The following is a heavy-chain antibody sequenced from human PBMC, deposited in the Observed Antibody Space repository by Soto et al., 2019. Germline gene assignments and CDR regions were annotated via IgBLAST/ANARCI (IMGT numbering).Heavy chain of an antibody. D-gene: IGHD3-22*01. Sequence: HPGGSLRLSCAASGFTFSSYAMHWVRQAPGKGLEWVAVISYDGSNKYYADSVKGRFTISRDNSKNTPYLQMNSLRAEDTAVYYCARDHRYYDDAFDIWGQGTMVTVSS. CDR2: ISYDGSNK. V-gene: IGHV3-30-3*01. J-gene: IGHJ3*02. CDR3: ARDHRYYDDAFDI. CDR1: GFTFSSYA.